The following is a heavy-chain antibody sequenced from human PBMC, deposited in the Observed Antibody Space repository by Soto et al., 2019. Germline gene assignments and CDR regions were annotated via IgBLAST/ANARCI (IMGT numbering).Heavy chain of an antibody. CDR3: ARLVVPAAIDYYYYMDV. CDR1: GASISSSSYY. J-gene: IGHJ6*03. Sequence: SETLSLTCTVSGASISSSSYYWGGIRQPPGKGLEWIGSIYYSGSTYYNPSLKSRVTISVDTSKNQFSLKLSSVTAADTAVYYCARLVVPAAIDYYYYMDVWGKGTTVTVSS. CDR2: IYYSGST. V-gene: IGHV4-39*01. D-gene: IGHD2-2*01.